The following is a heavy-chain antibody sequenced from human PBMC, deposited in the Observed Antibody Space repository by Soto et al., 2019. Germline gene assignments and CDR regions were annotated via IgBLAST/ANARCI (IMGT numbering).Heavy chain of an antibody. CDR3: VRDRGYPDSFDV. J-gene: IGHJ3*01. Sequence: SLRLSCAASRFTFSNYDMHWVRQAPGKGLEWVAVISDDGRNKYYADSVKGRFTISRDNAKNTLYLQMHSLRAEDTALYFCVRDRGYPDSFDVWGRGTMVTVSS. CDR2: ISDDGRNK. V-gene: IGHV3-30*03. D-gene: IGHD1-1*01. CDR1: RFTFSNYD.